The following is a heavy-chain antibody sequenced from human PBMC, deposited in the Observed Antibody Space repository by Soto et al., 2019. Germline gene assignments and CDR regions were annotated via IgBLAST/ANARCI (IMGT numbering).Heavy chain of an antibody. CDR2: ISSGSEYI. CDR3: AKDRVPNDSSGYYSILTDS. V-gene: IGHV3-21*01. D-gene: IGHD3-22*01. CDR1: GFTFSTTG. J-gene: IGHJ4*02. Sequence: PGGSLRLSCAASGFTFSTTGMNWVRQAPGKGLQWVSSISSGSEYIFHADSVKGRLTTSRDNAKNSVYLQMNNLRVEDTAVYYCAKDRVPNDSSGYYSILTDSWGQGTVVTVSS.